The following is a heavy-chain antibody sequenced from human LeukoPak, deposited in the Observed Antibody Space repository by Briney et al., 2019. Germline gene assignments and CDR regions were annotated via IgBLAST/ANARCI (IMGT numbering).Heavy chain of an antibody. D-gene: IGHD3-9*01. Sequence: GGSLRLSCAASGFTFSSYGMHWVRQAPGKGLEWVAVISYDGSNKYYADSVKGRFTISRDNAKNSLYLQMNSLRAEDTAVYYCARIGFDWLSYWGQGTLVTVSS. V-gene: IGHV3-30*03. CDR1: GFTFSSYG. CDR2: ISYDGSNK. CDR3: ARIGFDWLSY. J-gene: IGHJ4*02.